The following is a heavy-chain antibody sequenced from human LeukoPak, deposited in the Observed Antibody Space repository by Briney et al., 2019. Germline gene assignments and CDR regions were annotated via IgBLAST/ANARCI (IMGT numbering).Heavy chain of an antibody. J-gene: IGHJ4*02. CDR2: IYYSGST. CDR3: ARHIVGATMRIDY. V-gene: IGHV4-39*01. Sequence: SETLSLTCTVSGASISSSYYWGWIRQPPGKGLEWIGSIYYSGSTYYNPSLKSRVTISVEMFKNQFSLKLSFVTAADTAVYYCARHIVGATMRIDYWGQGTLVTVSS. CDR1: GASISSSYY. D-gene: IGHD1-26*01.